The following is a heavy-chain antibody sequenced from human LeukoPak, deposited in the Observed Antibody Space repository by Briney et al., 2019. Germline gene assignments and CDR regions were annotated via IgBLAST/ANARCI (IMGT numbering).Heavy chain of an antibody. CDR3: AKKNNSGRRPYDYYMDV. CDR1: GFTFSSYG. J-gene: IGHJ6*03. Sequence: GGGLRLSRAACGFTFSSYGMNWVGPAPGKGVEWVAFLRYDGSDEYYGDSVKGRFTVSRDNSKNMLYLHMNSLRAEDTAVYYCAKKNNSGRRPYDYYMDVWGKGTTVTVSS. D-gene: IGHD6-19*01. V-gene: IGHV3-30*02. CDR2: LRYDGSDE.